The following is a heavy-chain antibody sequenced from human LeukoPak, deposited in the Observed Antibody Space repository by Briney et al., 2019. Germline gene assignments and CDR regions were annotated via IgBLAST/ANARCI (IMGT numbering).Heavy chain of an antibody. D-gene: IGHD3-22*01. CDR3: AKGGLFYYDSSGTSNWFDP. Sequence: PGGSLRLSCAASGFTFSSYAMSWVRQAPGKGLEWVSAISGSGGSTYYADSVKGRFTISRDNSKNTLYLQMNRLRAEDTAVYYCAKGGLFYYDSSGTSNWFDPWGQGTLVTVSS. CDR2: ISGSGGST. V-gene: IGHV3-23*01. J-gene: IGHJ5*02. CDR1: GFTFSSYA.